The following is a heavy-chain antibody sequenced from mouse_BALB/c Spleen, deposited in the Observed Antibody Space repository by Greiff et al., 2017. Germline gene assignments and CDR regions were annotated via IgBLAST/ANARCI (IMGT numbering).Heavy chain of an antibody. V-gene: IGHV3-6*02. Sequence: QLQESGPGLVKPSQSLSLTCSVTGYSITSGYYWTWIRQFPGNKLEWMGYISYDGSNNYNPSLKNRISITRDTSKNQFFLKLNSVTTEDTATYYCARDRDYYGSSYVAWFAYWGQGTLVTVSA. CDR1: GYSITSGYY. CDR3: ARDRDYYGSSYVAWFAY. D-gene: IGHD1-1*01. J-gene: IGHJ3*01. CDR2: ISYDGSN.